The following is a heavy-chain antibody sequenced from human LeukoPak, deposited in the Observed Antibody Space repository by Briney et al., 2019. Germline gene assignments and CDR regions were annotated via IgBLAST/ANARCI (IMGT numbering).Heavy chain of an antibody. CDR2: ISAYNGNT. CDR1: GYTFTSYG. CDR3: ARVVPAARSSGPPDY. Sequence: ASVKVSCKASGYTFTSYGISWVRQAPGQGLEWMGWISAYNGNTNYAQKLQGRVTMTTDTSASTAYMELRSLRSDDTAVYYCARVVPAARSSGPPDYWGQGTLVTVSS. D-gene: IGHD2-2*01. V-gene: IGHV1-18*04. J-gene: IGHJ4*02.